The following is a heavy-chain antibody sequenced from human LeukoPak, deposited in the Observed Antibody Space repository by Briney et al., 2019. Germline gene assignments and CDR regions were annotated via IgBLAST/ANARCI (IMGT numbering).Heavy chain of an antibody. CDR3: ARDSGAATNLDH. CDR2: LYTSGST. Sequence: SETLSLTCTVSGASISSNYWSWIRQPAGKGLEWIGRLYTSGSTNYNPSLRSRVTISVDKSKNQFSLKLSSVTAADTALYYCARDSGAATNLDHRGQGTLVTVSS. CDR1: GASISSNY. V-gene: IGHV4-4*07. J-gene: IGHJ4*02. D-gene: IGHD5-24*01.